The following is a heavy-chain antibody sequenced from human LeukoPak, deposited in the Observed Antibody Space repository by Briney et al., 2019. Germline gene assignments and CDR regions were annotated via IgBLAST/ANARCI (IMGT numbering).Heavy chain of an antibody. J-gene: IGHJ4*02. CDR1: GFTFSNYW. CDR2: INSDGSST. V-gene: IGHV3-74*01. D-gene: IGHD3-3*01. CDR3: ARDYDFWSGFFDY. Sequence: GGSLRLSCAASGFTFSNYWMHWVRQAPGKGLVWVSRINSDGSSTSYADSVKGRFTISRDNAKNTLSLQMNSLRAEDTAVYYCARDYDFWSGFFDYWGQRTLVTVSS.